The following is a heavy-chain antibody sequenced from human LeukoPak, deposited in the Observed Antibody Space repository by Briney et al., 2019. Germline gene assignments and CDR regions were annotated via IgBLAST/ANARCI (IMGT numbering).Heavy chain of an antibody. J-gene: IGHJ4*02. CDR2: INPNSGGT. CDR3: ARGLYSSSPSFDY. CDR1: GYTFTGYY. Sequence: ASVKVSCKVSGYTFTGYYMHWVRQAPGQGLEWMGWINPNSGGTNYAQKFQGRVTMTRDTSISTAYMELSRLRSDDTAVYYCARGLYSSSPSFDYWGQGTLVTVSS. D-gene: IGHD6-6*01. V-gene: IGHV1-2*02.